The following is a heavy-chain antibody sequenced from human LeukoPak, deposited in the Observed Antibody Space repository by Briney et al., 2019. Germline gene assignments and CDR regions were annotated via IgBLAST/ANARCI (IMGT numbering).Heavy chain of an antibody. J-gene: IGHJ5*02. CDR3: ARALPTTVTTYGWFDP. CDR1: GGTFSSYA. CDR2: IILIFGTA. D-gene: IGHD4-17*01. V-gene: IGHV1-69*13. Sequence: GASVKVSCKASGGTFSSYAISWVRQAPGQGLEWMGGIILIFGTANYAQKFQGRVTITADESTSTAYMELSSLRSEDTAVYYCARALPTTVTTYGWFDPWGQGTLVTVSS.